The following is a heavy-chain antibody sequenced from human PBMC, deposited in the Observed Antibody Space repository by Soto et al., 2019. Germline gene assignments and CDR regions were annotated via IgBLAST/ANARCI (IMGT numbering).Heavy chain of an antibody. V-gene: IGHV1-69*12. CDR3: ARGSDSSGYYGDYYGMDV. CDR2: IIPIFGTA. D-gene: IGHD3-22*01. CDR1: GGTFSSYA. Sequence: QVQLVQSGAEVKKPGSSVKVSCKASGGTFSSYAISWVRQAPGQGLEWMGGIIPIFGTANYAQKFQGRVTITADESTSTAYMELSSLRSEDTAVYYCARGSDSSGYYGDYYGMDVWGQGTTVTVSS. J-gene: IGHJ6*02.